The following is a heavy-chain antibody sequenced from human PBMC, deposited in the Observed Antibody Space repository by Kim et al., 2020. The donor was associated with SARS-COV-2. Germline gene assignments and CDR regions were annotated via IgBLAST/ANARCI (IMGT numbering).Heavy chain of an antibody. CDR2: ISSSSSYI. CDR3: ARDWEDIVATIPYDY. J-gene: IGHJ4*02. Sequence: GGSLRLSCAASGFTFSSYSMNWVRQAPGKGLEWVSSISSSSSYIYYADSVKGRFTISRDNAKNSLYLQMNSLRAEDTAVYYCARDWEDIVATIPYDYWGQGTLVTVSS. CDR1: GFTFSSYS. V-gene: IGHV3-21*01. D-gene: IGHD5-12*01.